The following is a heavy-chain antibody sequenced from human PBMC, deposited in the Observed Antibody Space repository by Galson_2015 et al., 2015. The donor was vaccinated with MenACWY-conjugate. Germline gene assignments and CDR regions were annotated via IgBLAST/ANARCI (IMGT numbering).Heavy chain of an antibody. J-gene: IGHJ1*01. V-gene: IGHV3-23*01. CDR3: GKDKVADTAMVTEH. Sequence: SLRLSCAASGFTFNNYAMNWLRQAPGKGLEWLSVISDRGTYTAYADSVKGRFAISRDNSKDTVFLQMTSLGVEDTAVYFCGKDKVADTAMVTEHWGQGALVSVSS. CDR1: GFTFNNYA. D-gene: IGHD5-18*01. CDR2: ISDRGTYT.